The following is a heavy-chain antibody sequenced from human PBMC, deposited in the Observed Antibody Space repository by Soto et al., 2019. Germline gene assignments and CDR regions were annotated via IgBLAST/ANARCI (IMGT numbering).Heavy chain of an antibody. CDR3: ARDLNMITFGGVIVPGY. CDR1: GYTFTSYG. V-gene: IGHV1-18*04. Sequence: ASVKVSCKASGYTFTSYGISWVRQAPGQGLEWMGWISAYNGNTNYAQKLQGRVTMTTDTSTSTAYMELRSLRSDDTAVYYCARDLNMITFGGVIVPGYWGQGTLVTVSS. CDR2: ISAYNGNT. D-gene: IGHD3-16*02. J-gene: IGHJ4*02.